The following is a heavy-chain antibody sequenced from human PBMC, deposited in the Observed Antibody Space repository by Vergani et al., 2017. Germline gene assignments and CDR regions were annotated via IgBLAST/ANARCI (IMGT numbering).Heavy chain of an antibody. V-gene: IGHV1-8*01. D-gene: IGHD6-6*01. CDR2: MNPNSGNT. CDR1: GYTFTSYD. J-gene: IGHJ4*02. Sequence: QVQLVQSGAEVKKPGASVKVSCKASGYTFTSYDINWVRQATGQGLEWMGWMNPNSGNTGYAQKFQGRVTMTRNTSISTAYMELSSLRSADTAVYCCARDWVYSSSHPGGVDYWGQGTLVTVSS. CDR3: ARDWVYSSSHPGGVDY.